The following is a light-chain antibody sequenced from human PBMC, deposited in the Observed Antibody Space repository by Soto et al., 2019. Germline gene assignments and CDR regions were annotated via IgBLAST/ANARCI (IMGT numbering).Light chain of an antibody. J-gene: IGKJ4*01. CDR2: DAS. V-gene: IGKV3-11*01. CDR1: ENINTY. CDR3: QQYGTSPLT. Sequence: IVLTQSPATLSVSPGERATLSCRASENINTYLAWYQQKPGQAPKLLIYDASNRATGIPARFSASGSGTDFTLTISRVEPEDFAVYFCQQYGTSPLTFGGGTRWIS.